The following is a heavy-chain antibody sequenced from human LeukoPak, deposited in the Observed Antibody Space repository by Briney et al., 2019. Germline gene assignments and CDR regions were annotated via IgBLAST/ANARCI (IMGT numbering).Heavy chain of an antibody. J-gene: IGHJ5*02. CDR3: ARGRVWFGESTLYNWFDP. CDR1: GGSISSYY. CDR2: IYTSGST. D-gene: IGHD3-10*01. Sequence: SETLSLTCTVSGGSISSYYWSWIRQPAGKGLEWIGRIYTSGSTNYNPSLKSRVTMSVDTSKNQFSLKLSSVTAADTAVYYCARGRVWFGESTLYNWFDPWGQGTLVTVSS. V-gene: IGHV4-4*07.